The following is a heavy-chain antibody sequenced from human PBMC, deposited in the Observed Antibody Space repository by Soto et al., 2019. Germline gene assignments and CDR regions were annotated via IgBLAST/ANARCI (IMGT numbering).Heavy chain of an antibody. CDR1: GGSISSYY. J-gene: IGHJ3*02. CDR3: ARGPFRVRGVIIGALDI. CDR2: IYYSGST. V-gene: IGHV4-59*01. Sequence: SETLSLTCTVSGGSISSYYWSWIRQPPGKGLEWIGYIYYSGSTNYNPSLKSRVTISVDTSKNQFSLKLSSVTAADTAVYYCARGPFRVRGVIIGALDIWAQGTMVTLS. D-gene: IGHD3-10*01.